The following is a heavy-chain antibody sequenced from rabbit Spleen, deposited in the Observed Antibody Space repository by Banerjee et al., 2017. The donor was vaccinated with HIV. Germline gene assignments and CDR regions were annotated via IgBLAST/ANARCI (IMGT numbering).Heavy chain of an antibody. Sequence: QSLEESGGGLVQPEGSLTLTCKASGFDFSRNYDMCWVRQAPGKGLEWIGCIATGDGAAFYASWAKGRFTVSKTSSTTVTLQMTSLTAADTATYFCARDAGTSFSTYGMDLWGPGTLVTVS. D-gene: IGHD8-1*01. CDR2: IATGDGAA. J-gene: IGHJ6*01. CDR3: ARDAGTSFSTYGMDL. CDR1: GFDFSRNYD. V-gene: IGHV1S40*01.